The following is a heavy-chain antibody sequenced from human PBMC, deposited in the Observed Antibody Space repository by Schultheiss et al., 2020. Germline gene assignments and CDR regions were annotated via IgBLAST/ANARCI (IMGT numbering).Heavy chain of an antibody. D-gene: IGHD4-17*01. J-gene: IGHJ6*02. V-gene: IGHV4-61*08. Sequence: SETLSLTCTVSGGSISSGDYYWSWIRQPPGKGLEWIGYIYYSGSTNYNPSLKSRVTISVDTSKNQFSLKLSSVTAADTAVYYCARAGDYGDYGGLGGDYGMDVWGQGTTVTVSS. CDR3: ARAGDYGDYGGLGGDYGMDV. CDR1: GGSISSGDYY. CDR2: IYYSGST.